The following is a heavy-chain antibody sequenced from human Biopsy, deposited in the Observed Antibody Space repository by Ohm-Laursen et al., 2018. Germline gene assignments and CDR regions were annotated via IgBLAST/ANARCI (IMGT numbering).Heavy chain of an antibody. CDR3: AKEFTPYTSDWFFEN. CDR1: GFAFSTFG. Sequence: SLRLSCSASGFAFSTFGMQWVRQTPDKGLEWVAVVSYDGRTQFYADSVKGRFTVSRENSENTLFLELNSLKDDDTAIYYCAKEFTPYTSDWFFENWGQGTLVTVSS. CDR2: VSYDGRTQ. D-gene: IGHD2-21*01. J-gene: IGHJ4*02. V-gene: IGHV3-30*18.